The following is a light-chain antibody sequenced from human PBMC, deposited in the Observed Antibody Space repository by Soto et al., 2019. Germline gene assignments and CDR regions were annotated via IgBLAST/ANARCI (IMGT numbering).Light chain of an antibody. CDR3: CSYAGSSTLEV. J-gene: IGLJ2*01. CDR2: EGS. CDR1: SSDVGSYNL. Sequence: QSALTQPASVSGSPGQSITISCTGTSSDVGSYNLVSWYQQHPGKAPKLMIYEGSKRPSGVSNRFSGSKSDNTASLTISGXXXEDXADYYCCSYAGSSTLEVFGGGTKLTVL. V-gene: IGLV2-23*01.